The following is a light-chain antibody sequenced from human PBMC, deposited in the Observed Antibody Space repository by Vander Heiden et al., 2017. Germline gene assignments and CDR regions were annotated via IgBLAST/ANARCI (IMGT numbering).Light chain of an antibody. Sequence: DIQMTQSPSSLSASVGDRVTITCRASQTISIYLNWYQQKPGKAPKLLIYAASSLQSGVPSRFKGSGSGTDFTHTISSLQPEDFATYYCQETYSTPFTFGPGTKVHIK. CDR1: QTISIY. V-gene: IGKV1-39*01. CDR3: QETYSTPFT. CDR2: AAS. J-gene: IGKJ3*01.